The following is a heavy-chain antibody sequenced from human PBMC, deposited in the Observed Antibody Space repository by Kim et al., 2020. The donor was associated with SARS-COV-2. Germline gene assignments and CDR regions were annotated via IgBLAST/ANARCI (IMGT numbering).Heavy chain of an antibody. V-gene: IGHV5-10-1*01. J-gene: IGHJ6*02. CDR3: ARKGTDLFPEQTHAATHYYYYYGMDV. D-gene: IGHD3-9*01. CDR1: GYSFTSYW. Sequence: GESLKISCKGSGYSFTSYWISWVRQMPGKGLEWMGRIDPSDSYTNYSPSFQGHVTISADKSISTAYLQWSSLKASDTAMYYCARKGTDLFPEQTHAATHYYYYYGMDVWGQGTTVTVSS. CDR2: IDPSDSYT.